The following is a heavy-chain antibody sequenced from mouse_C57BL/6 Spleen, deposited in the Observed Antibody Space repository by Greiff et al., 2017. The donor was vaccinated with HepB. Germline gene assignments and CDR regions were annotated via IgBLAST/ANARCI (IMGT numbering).Heavy chain of an antibody. CDR2: IDPSDSYT. V-gene: IGHV1-50*01. D-gene: IGHD2-1*01. Sequence: VQLQQPGAELVKPGASVKLSCKASGYTFTSYWMQWVKQRPGQGLEWIGEIDPSDSYTNYNQKFKGKATLTVDTSSSTAYMQLSSLTSEDSAVYYCAKSQIYYGNYGAMDYWGQGTSVTVSS. J-gene: IGHJ4*01. CDR1: GYTFTSYW. CDR3: AKSQIYYGNYGAMDY.